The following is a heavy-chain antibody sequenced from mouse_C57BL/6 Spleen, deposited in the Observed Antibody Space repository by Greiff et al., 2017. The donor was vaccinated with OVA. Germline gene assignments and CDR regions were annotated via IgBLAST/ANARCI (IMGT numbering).Heavy chain of an antibody. J-gene: IGHJ3*01. CDR2: IYPRDGST. D-gene: IGHD1-1*01. Sequence: QVQLKESGPELVKPGASVKLSCKASGYTFTSYDINWVKQRPGQGLEWIGRIYPRDGSTKYNEKFKGKATLTVDTSSSTAYMELHSLTSEDSAVYFCARGDYGSSYPFAYWGQGTLVTVSA. CDR3: ARGDYGSSYPFAY. V-gene: IGHV1-85*01. CDR1: GYTFTSYD.